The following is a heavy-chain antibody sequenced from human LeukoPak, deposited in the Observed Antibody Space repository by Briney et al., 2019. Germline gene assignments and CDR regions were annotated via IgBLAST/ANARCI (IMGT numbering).Heavy chain of an antibody. CDR2: IYTSGST. D-gene: IGHD6-13*01. J-gene: IGHJ4*02. CDR1: GGSISSYY. V-gene: IGHV4-4*07. Sequence: SETLSLTCTVSGGSISSYYWSWIRQPAGKGLEWIGRIYTSGSTNYNPSLKSRVTMSVDTSKNQFSLKLSSVTAADTAVYYCARDKFILGSSWFDYWGQGTLVTVSS. CDR3: ARDKFILGSSWFDY.